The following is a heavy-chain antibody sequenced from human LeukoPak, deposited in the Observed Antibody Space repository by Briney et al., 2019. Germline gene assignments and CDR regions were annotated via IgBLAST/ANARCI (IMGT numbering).Heavy chain of an antibody. Sequence: ASVKVSCKASGYTFTDFYIHWVRQAPGQGLEWMGWINPNSGGTKYAQKFQARVTMTRDTSISTAYMELSRLRSDDTAVYYCASQGFGSGSYYYFDYWGQGTLVTVSS. J-gene: IGHJ4*02. CDR2: INPNSGGT. D-gene: IGHD1-26*01. V-gene: IGHV1-2*02. CDR1: GYTFTDFY. CDR3: ASQGFGSGSYYYFDY.